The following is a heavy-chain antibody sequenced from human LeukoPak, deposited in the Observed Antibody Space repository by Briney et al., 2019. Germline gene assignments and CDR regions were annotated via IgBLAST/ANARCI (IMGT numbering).Heavy chain of an antibody. J-gene: IGHJ4*02. CDR1: GGTFSSYA. CDR3: ARDRSYYDFWSGFYSFDY. V-gene: IGHV1-69*04. Sequence: SVKVSCKASGGTFSSYAISWVRQAPGQGLEWMGRIIPILGIANYAQKFQGRVTITADKSTSTAYMELSSPRSEDTAVYYCARDRSYYDFWSGFYSFDYWGQGTLVTVSS. D-gene: IGHD3-3*01. CDR2: IIPILGIA.